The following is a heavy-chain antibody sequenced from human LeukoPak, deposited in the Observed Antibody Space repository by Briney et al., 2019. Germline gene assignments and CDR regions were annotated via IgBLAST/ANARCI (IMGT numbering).Heavy chain of an antibody. J-gene: IGHJ4*02. V-gene: IGHV1-18*01. D-gene: IGHD1-26*01. CDR3: ARPSMTSYYFDY. CDR2: TSAYNGNT. Sequence: ASVKVSCKASGYTFTSYGISWVRQAPGQGLEWMGWTSAYNGNTNYAQKLQGRVTMTPDTSTSTAYMELRSLRSDDTAVYYCARPSMTSYYFDYWGQGTLVTVSS. CDR1: GYTFTSYG.